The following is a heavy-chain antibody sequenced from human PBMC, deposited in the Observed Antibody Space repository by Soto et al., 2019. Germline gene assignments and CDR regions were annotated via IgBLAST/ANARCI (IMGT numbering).Heavy chain of an antibody. V-gene: IGHV1-69*13. CDR1: GGSFSSFS. Sequence: SVKVSCKVSGGSFSSFSINWLRQAPGQRFEWMGGIIPILGTANFTQKFQDRVTFTADESTATAYMTLSSLTSEDTAFYYCTSFDSNGYYPQNHYWGPGTQVTVSS. CDR2: IIPILGTA. D-gene: IGHD3-22*01. J-gene: IGHJ4*02. CDR3: TSFDSNGYYPQNHY.